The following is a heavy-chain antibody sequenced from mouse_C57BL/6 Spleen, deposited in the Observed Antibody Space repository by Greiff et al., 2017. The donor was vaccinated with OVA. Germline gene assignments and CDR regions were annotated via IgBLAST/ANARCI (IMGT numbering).Heavy chain of an antibody. D-gene: IGHD1-1*01. V-gene: IGHV10-1*01. CDR1: GFSFNTYA. J-gene: IGHJ1*03. Sequence: EVQLVESGGGLVQPKGSLKLSCAASGFSFNTYAMNWVRQAPGKGLEWVARIRSKSNNYATYYADSVKDRFTISRDDSESMLYLQMNNLKTEDTAMYYGVRQNYGSIHWYFDVWGTGTTVTVSS. CDR2: IRSKSNNYAT. CDR3: VRQNYGSIHWYFDV.